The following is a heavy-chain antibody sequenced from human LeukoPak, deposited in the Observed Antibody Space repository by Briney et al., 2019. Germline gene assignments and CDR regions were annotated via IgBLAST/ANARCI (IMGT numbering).Heavy chain of an antibody. CDR3: AREHGYSYGLNYYYYYGMDV. CDR2: IIPILGIA. J-gene: IGHJ6*02. D-gene: IGHD5-18*01. CDR1: GGTFSSYA. Sequence: ASVKVSCKASGGTFSSYAISWVRQAPGQGLEWMGRIIPILGIANYAQKFQGRVTITADKSTSTAYMELSSLRSEDTAVYYCAREHGYSYGLNYYYYYGMDVWGQGTTVTVSS. V-gene: IGHV1-69*04.